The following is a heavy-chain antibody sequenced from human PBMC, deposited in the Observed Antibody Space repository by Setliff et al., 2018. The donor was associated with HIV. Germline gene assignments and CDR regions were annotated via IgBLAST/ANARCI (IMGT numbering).Heavy chain of an antibody. CDR2: INPRGGST. V-gene: IGHV1-46*01. J-gene: IGHJ4*02. CDR3: AGSILTGYYTFGADY. Sequence: EASVKVSCKASGYTFTSYYMHWVRQAPGQGLQWMEVINPRGGSTSYARKFQGRVTMTRDTSTSTFYMDLSSLKSEDTAVYYCAGSILTGYYTFGADYWGQGTLVTVSS. CDR1: GYTFTSYY. D-gene: IGHD3-9*01.